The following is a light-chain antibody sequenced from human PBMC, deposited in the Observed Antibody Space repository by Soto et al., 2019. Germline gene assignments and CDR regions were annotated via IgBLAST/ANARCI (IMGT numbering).Light chain of an antibody. CDR3: QQYNSYPIT. CDR1: QSISSW. CDR2: DAS. V-gene: IGKV1-5*01. J-gene: IGKJ5*01. Sequence: DFHVNTSASTVSASVHDRVTINCRASQSISSWLALYQQKPGKAPKLLIYDASSLESGVPSRFSGSGSGTEFTLTISSLQPDDFATYYCQQYNSYPITFGQGTRLAI.